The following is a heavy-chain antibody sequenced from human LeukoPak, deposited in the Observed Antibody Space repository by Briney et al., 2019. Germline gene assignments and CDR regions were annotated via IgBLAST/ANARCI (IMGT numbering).Heavy chain of an antibody. CDR2: VSYSGTT. Sequence: SETLSLTCTVSGGSISSFYWSWIRQPPGKGLEWIGCVSYSGTTNYNPSLKSRVTISVDTSKNQFSLKLSSVTAADTAVYYCARKTGYYYGVDVWGQGTTVTVSS. J-gene: IGHJ6*02. CDR1: GGSISSFY. CDR3: ARKTGYYYGVDV. V-gene: IGHV4-59*08.